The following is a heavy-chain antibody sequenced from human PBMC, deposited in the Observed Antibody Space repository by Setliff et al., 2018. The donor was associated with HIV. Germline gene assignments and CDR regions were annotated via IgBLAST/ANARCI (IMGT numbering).Heavy chain of an antibody. CDR2: SINPDSGYIT. CDR3: IFYYYGYPY. J-gene: IGHJ4*02. V-gene: IGHV3-72*01. CDR1: DFTFTFYS. D-gene: IGHD3-10*01. Sequence: GSLRLSCAASDFTFTFYSMNWVRQAPGAGLEWVSSINPDSGYITEYAASVKGRFTVSRDDSKNSLYLQMNSLNTEDTATYYGIFYYYGYPYWGQGTLVTVSS.